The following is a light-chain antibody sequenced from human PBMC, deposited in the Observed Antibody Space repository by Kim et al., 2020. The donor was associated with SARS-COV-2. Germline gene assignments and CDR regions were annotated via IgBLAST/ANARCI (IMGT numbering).Light chain of an antibody. CDR3: QAWDSNTGV. J-gene: IGLJ1*01. V-gene: IGLV3-1*01. Sequence: SYELTQPPSVSVSPGQTASITCSGDKLGDKFACWFQQKPGQSPVLVIYQDNKRPSGIPERFSGSNSGNTATPTISGTQAMDEADYYCQAWDSNTGVFGTGTKVTVL. CDR2: QDN. CDR1: KLGDKF.